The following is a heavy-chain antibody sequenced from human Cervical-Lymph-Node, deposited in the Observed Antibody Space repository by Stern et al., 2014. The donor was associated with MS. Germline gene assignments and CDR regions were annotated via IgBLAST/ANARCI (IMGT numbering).Heavy chain of an antibody. CDR3: ATLGVTTGDFDP. D-gene: IGHD4-17*01. J-gene: IGHJ5*02. V-gene: IGHV1-69*09. CDR2: IIPILSIT. Sequence: VHLVESGSEVKKPGSSVRVSCKASGGTFSSSGISWVRQAPGPGLEWMGRIIPILSITNYAQNFQGRVTITADKSTSTAYMELSSLRSEDTAVYYCATLGVTTGDFDPWGQGTLVTVSS. CDR1: GGTFSSSG.